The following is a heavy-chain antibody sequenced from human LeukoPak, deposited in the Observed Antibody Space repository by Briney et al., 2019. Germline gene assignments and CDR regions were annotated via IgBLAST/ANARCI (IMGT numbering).Heavy chain of an antibody. CDR1: GGSFSGYY. J-gene: IGHJ6*02. Sequence: SETLSLTCAVYGGSFSGYYWSWIRQPPGKGLEWIGEINHSGSTNYNPSLKSRVTISVDTSKNQFSLKLSSVTAADTAVYYCARLNVDTAMVTSSGLYYYYGMDVWGQGTTVTVSS. V-gene: IGHV4-34*01. D-gene: IGHD5-18*01. CDR2: INHSGST. CDR3: ARLNVDTAMVTSSGLYYYYGMDV.